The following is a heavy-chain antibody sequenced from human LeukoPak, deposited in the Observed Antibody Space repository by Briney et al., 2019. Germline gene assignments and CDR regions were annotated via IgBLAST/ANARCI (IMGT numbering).Heavy chain of an antibody. CDR2: ISSSTSTI. D-gene: IGHD4-17*01. CDR3: ARVVDHDYGDYYLDY. CDR1: GFTLSSYG. V-gene: IGHV3-48*01. J-gene: IGHJ4*02. Sequence: GGSLRLSCAASGFTLSSYGMNWVRQAPGKGLEWVSYISSSTSTITYADSVRGRFTISRDNSKNTLYLQMNSLRAEDTAVYYCARVVDHDYGDYYLDYWGQGTLVTVSS.